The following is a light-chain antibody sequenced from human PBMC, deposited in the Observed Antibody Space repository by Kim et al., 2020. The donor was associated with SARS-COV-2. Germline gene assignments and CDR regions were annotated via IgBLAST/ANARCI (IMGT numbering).Light chain of an antibody. CDR3: QQHNDWPLT. CDR2: YVS. CDR1: QSVRNN. V-gene: IGKV3-15*01. J-gene: IGKJ4*01. Sequence: EIVLTQSPATLSVSPGERATLSCRASQSVRNNLVWYQQKPGQAPRLLIAYVSTRATGIPARFSGSGSETEFTLTISSLQSEDFAVYYCQQHNDWPLTFGGGTKVEI.